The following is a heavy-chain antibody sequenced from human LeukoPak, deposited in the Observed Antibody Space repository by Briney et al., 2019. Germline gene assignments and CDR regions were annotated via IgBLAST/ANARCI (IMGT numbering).Heavy chain of an antibody. D-gene: IGHD3-3*01. CDR3: ASHLGGEWLPVHY. Sequence: GGSLRLSCAASGFTFSNYAMSWVRQAPGKGLEFVSTLSGSGGSTYYADSVKGRFTISRDNSKNTLYLQMNSLRAEDTAVYYCASHLGGEWLPVHYWGQGTLVTVSS. CDR2: LSGSGGST. V-gene: IGHV3-23*01. CDR1: GFTFSNYA. J-gene: IGHJ4*02.